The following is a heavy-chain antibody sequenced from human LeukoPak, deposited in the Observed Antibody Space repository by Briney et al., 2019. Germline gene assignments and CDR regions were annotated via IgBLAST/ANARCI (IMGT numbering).Heavy chain of an antibody. D-gene: IGHD6-13*01. J-gene: IGHJ3*02. CDR1: GGSISSYY. CDR2: IYYSGST. CDR3: ARGRRRYSSSWFDAFDI. Sequence: TSETLSLTCTVSGGSISSYYWSWIRQPPGKGLEWIWDIYYSGSTNYNPSLKSRVTISVDTSKNQFSLKLSSVTAADTAVYYCARGRRRYSSSWFDAFDIWGQGTMVTVSS. V-gene: IGHV4-59*01.